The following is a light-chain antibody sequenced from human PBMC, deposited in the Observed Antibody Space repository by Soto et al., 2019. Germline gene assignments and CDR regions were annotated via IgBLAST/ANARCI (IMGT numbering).Light chain of an antibody. CDR1: QDISNY. CDR3: QKYNSAPHT. V-gene: IGKV1-27*01. J-gene: IGKJ2*01. Sequence: DIQMTQSPSSLSASVGDRVTITCRASQDISNYLAWYQQKPGNVPKILIYAASTLQTGVPFRFSGSGSGTDFTLTIRSLQPEDVATYYCQKYNSAPHTFGQGTKLEIK. CDR2: AAS.